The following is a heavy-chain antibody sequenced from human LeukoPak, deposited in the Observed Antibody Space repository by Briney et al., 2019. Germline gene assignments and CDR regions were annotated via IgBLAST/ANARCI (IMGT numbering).Heavy chain of an antibody. CDR1: GFTLSSYE. V-gene: IGHV3-23*01. CDR3: AREESARRIHGLHP. CDR2: VDYSGGDT. D-gene: IGHD2-21*02. J-gene: IGHJ5*02. Sequence: GGSLRLSCTASGFTLSSYEMSWIRQAPGKGLEWVSSVDYSGGDTHYADSVMGRFTISRDNSKNTLYLQMNTLRPEDTAVYYCAREESARRIHGLHPWGQGTLVTVS.